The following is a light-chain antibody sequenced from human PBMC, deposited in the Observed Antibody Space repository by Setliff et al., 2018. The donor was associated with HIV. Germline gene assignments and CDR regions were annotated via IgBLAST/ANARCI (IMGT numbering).Light chain of an antibody. CDR2: EVT. CDR3: SSHGAIGV. V-gene: IGLV2-14*01. CDR1: SNDVGGYNY. J-gene: IGLJ1*01. Sequence: QSALTQPASVSGSPGQSITISCTGTSNDVGGYNYVCWYQQHPGKAPKLMIYEVTNRPSGVSYRFSGSKSGNTASLTVSGLQAEDEADYYCSSHGAIGVFGTGTKVTVL.